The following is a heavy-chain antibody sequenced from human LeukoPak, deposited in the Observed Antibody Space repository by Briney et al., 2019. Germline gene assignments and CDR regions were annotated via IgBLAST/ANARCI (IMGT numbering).Heavy chain of an antibody. Sequence: GSLRLSCAASGFTFNSYAMHWVRQAPGKGLEWVAVISYDGSNKYYADSVKGRFTISRDSSNNTLYLQMNSLRAEDTAVYYCARPLVNDRYYLDYWGREPWSPSPQ. CDR1: GFTFNSYA. CDR3: ARPLVNDRYYLDY. CDR2: ISYDGSNK. J-gene: IGHJ4*02. D-gene: IGHD3-22*01. V-gene: IGHV3-30-3*01.